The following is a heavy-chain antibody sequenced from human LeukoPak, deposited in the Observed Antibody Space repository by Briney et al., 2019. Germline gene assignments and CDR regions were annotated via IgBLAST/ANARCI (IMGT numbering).Heavy chain of an antibody. D-gene: IGHD3-9*01. CDR3: AKRALDYDILTGDDY. CDR2: IYSGGST. J-gene: IGHJ4*02. V-gene: IGHV3-53*01. CDR1: GFTVSSNY. Sequence: GGSLRLSCAASGFTVSSNYMSWVRQAPGKGLEWVSVIYSGGSTYYADSVKGRFTISRDNSKNTLYLQMNSLRAEDTAVYYCAKRALDYDILTGDDYWGQGTLVTVSS.